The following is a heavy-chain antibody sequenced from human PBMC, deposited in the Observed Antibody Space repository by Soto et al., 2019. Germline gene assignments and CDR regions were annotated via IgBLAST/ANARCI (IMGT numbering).Heavy chain of an antibody. J-gene: IGHJ4*02. Sequence: SETLSLTCTVSGGSISSYYWSWIRQPPGKGLEWIGYIYYSGSTNYNPSLKSRVTISVDTSKNQFSLKLSSVTAADTAVYYCASQKVSGRIDYWGQGTLVTVSS. CDR3: ASQKVSGRIDY. V-gene: IGHV4-59*01. CDR2: IYYSGST. CDR1: GGSISSYY.